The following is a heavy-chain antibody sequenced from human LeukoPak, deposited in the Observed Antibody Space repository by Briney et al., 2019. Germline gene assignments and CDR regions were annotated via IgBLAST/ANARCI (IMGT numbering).Heavy chain of an antibody. CDR1: GGSISSGDYY. V-gene: IGHV4-30-4*08. CDR3: ARDHGGCSSTSCYWPGRSYYYYYMDV. Sequence: SQTLSLTCTVSGGSISSGDYYWSWIRQPPGKGLEWIGYIYYSGSTYYNPSLKSRVTISVDTSKNQFSLKLSSVTAADTAVYYCARDHGGCSSTSCYWPGRSYYYYYMDVWGKGTTVTVSS. D-gene: IGHD2-2*01. J-gene: IGHJ6*03. CDR2: IYYSGST.